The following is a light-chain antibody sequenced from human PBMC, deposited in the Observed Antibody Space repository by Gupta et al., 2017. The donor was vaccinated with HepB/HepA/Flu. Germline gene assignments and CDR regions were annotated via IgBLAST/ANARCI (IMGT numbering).Light chain of an antibody. J-gene: IGKJ4*01. CDR3: QQSDITPLP. V-gene: IGKV1-39*01. CDR1: QSINTS. Sequence: DIQMTQSPSSLSAFVGDRVTITCRASQSINTSLNWYQQKAGRAPKLLIYTASSLQSGVPSRFSGSGSGTDFTLTISRLQPEDFATYYCQQSDITPLPFGGGTKVEI. CDR2: TAS.